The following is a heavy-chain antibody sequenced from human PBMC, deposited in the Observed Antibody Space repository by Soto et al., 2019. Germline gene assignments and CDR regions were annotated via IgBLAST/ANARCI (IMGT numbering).Heavy chain of an antibody. D-gene: IGHD3-16*01. CDR2: IIPIFGTA. J-gene: IGHJ4*02. Sequence: QVQLVQSGAEVKKPGSSVKVSCKASGGTFSSYAIDWVRQAPGQGLEWMGGIIPIFGTADYAQKLQGRVTITADESTSTAYMELSSLRSEDTAGYYCARGETGGGWGYYFDYWGQGNLVTVSS. V-gene: IGHV1-69*12. CDR1: GGTFSSYA. CDR3: ARGETGGGWGYYFDY.